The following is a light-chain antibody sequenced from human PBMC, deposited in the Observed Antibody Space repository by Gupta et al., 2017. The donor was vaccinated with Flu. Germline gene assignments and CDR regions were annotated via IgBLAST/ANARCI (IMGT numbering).Light chain of an antibody. CDR3: PQRNSNYPVT. CDR1: QVISSD. Sequence: DIQLTQSPSFLSASVGDRVTITCRASQVISSDLAWYQQKPGKAPKLLLYDASTFQNGVPSRLSGSRCCTEFTLTTSSVLPADVSTNYCPQRNSNYPVTFGQGTQLEIK. J-gene: IGKJ1*01. CDR2: DAS. V-gene: IGKV1-9*01.